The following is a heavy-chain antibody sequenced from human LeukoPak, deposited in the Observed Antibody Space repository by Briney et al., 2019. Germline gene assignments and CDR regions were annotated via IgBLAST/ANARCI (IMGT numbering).Heavy chain of an antibody. V-gene: IGHV3-48*01. D-gene: IGHD5-18*01. CDR2: ISSSSSTI. J-gene: IGHJ2*01. CDR3: ARDHAGYSYGPNWYFDL. Sequence: PGGSLRLSCVASGFTFSSYSMNWVRQAPGKGLEWISYISSSSSTIYNADSVKGRFIISRDNAKNSLYLQMNSLRADDTAVYYCARDHAGYSYGPNWYFDLWGRGTLVTVSS. CDR1: GFTFSSYS.